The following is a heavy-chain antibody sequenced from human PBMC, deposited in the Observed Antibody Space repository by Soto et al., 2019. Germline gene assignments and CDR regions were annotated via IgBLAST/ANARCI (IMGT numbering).Heavy chain of an antibody. CDR3: ASHYDMWSGYLSPVDY. V-gene: IGHV3-11*01. D-gene: IGHD3-3*01. J-gene: IGHJ4*02. CDR1: RYTFSDYY. Sequence: PGGSLRLSFAASRYTFSDYYIIGIRQTPVKGLEWISYIDTSGTKIYYADSVKGRFTITRDNAKNSLYLEMNSLRDEDTAVYYCASHYDMWSGYLSPVDYWGQGTLVTVSS. CDR2: IDTSGTKI.